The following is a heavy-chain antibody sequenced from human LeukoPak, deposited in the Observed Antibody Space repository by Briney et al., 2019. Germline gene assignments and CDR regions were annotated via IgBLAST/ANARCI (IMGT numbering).Heavy chain of an antibody. CDR3: ARDVTGGEWFDP. Sequence: KPGGSLRLSCAAAGFTFSSFKMTWVRQAPGKGLEWVASISPSSSYICYADSLKGRFTVSRDNAKNSLFLQMTSLRAEDTAVYYCARDVTGGEWFDPWGQGTLVSVSS. CDR1: GFTFSSFK. J-gene: IGHJ5*01. D-gene: IGHD2-21*02. CDR2: ISPSSSYI. V-gene: IGHV3-21*01.